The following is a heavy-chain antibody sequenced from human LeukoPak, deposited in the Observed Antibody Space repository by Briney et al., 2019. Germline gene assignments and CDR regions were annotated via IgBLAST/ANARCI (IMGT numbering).Heavy chain of an antibody. V-gene: IGHV4-39*01. Sequence: SETLSLTCTVSGGSLSSSSYYWAWIRRPPGKGLEWIGSVYYSGSTYYNPSLKSRVTISIDTSKNQFSLRLSSVTAADTAVYFCARGYQLGSYLWFDPWGQGTLVTVSS. CDR2: VYYSGST. CDR3: ARGYQLGSYLWFDP. J-gene: IGHJ5*02. CDR1: GGSLSSSSYY. D-gene: IGHD2-2*01.